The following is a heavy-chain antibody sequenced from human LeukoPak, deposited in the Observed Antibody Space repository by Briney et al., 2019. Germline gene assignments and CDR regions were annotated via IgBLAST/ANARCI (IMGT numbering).Heavy chain of an antibody. CDR3: AKDPDYGSESYYRGYNWFDP. D-gene: IGHD3-10*01. Sequence: GGSLRLSCAASGFTFSSYGMHWVRQAPGRGLEWVAFIRYDGSNKYCADSVKGRFTISRDNSKNTLYLQMNSLRAEDTAVYYCAKDPDYGSESYYRGYNWFDPWGQGTLVTVSS. CDR2: IRYDGSNK. V-gene: IGHV3-30*02. J-gene: IGHJ5*02. CDR1: GFTFSSYG.